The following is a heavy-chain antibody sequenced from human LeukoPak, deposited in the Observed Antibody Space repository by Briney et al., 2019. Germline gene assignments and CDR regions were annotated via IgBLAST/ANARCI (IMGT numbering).Heavy chain of an antibody. CDR1: GVSVGDGRYY. V-gene: IGHV4-31*03. CDR3: ATPYCSSISCLDVFNM. CDR2: KYYSGSA. Sequence: SQTLSLTCNVSGVSVGDGRYYWTWIRQHPGKGLEWIGYKYYSGSAKYNPSLKSRLTISIDTSKNQFSLHLSSVTAADTATYYCATPYCSSISCLDVFNMWGQGTRVTVSS. D-gene: IGHD2-2*01. J-gene: IGHJ3*02.